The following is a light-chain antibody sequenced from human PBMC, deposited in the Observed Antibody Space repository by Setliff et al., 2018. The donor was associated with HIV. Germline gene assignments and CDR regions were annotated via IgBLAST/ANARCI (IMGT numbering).Light chain of an antibody. Sequence: QSALTQPASVSGSPGQPITISCTGTSSDVGGYNYVSWYQQHPGKAPKLIIYEVRNRPSGVSNRFSGSKSGNTASLTISGLQAEDEADYYCSSYATTGTVFGPGTKVTVL. V-gene: IGLV2-14*01. J-gene: IGLJ1*01. CDR1: SSDVGGYNY. CDR3: SSYATTGTV. CDR2: EVR.